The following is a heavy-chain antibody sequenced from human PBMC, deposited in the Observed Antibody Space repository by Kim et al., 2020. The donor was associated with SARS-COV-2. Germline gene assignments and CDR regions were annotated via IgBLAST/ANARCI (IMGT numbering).Heavy chain of an antibody. V-gene: IGHV3-7*03. CDR2: IKQDAYES. CDR3: ARGVAVAPHYYYHYGMDV. J-gene: IGHJ6*02. CDR1: EFTFSTHW. Sequence: GGSLRLSCAASEFTFSTHWMTWVRQAPGKGLEWVASIKQDAYESYYVDSVKGRFTISRDNAKNLLYLQMNSLRGEDTAVSYCARGVAVAPHYYYHYGMDVWGQGTTVTVSS. D-gene: IGHD6-19*01.